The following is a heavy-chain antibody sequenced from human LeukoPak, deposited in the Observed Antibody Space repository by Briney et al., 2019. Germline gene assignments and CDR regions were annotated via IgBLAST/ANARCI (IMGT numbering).Heavy chain of an antibody. CDR2: ITSNGGST. J-gene: IGHJ4*02. V-gene: IGHV3-64D*06. CDR3: VGFRATAGLY. D-gene: IGHD6-13*01. CDR1: GFTFSSYA. Sequence: GGSLRLSCPASGFTFSSYAMYWVRQAPGKGLEYVSAITSNGGSTYYADSVKGRFTISRDNSKNTLYLQMSSLRAEDTAVYYCVGFRATAGLYWGQGTLVTVSS.